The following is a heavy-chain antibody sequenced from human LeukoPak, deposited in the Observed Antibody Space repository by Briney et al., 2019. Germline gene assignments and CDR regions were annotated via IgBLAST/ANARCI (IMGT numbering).Heavy chain of an antibody. CDR2: IYYSGST. CDR1: GGSISSGGYY. Sequence: PSETLSLTCTVSGGSISSGGYYWSWIRQHPGKGLEWIGYIYYSGSTYYNPSLKSRVTISVDTSKNQFSLKLSFVTAADTAVYYCARVEEMATFDYWGQGTLVTVSS. V-gene: IGHV4-31*03. D-gene: IGHD5-24*01. J-gene: IGHJ4*02. CDR3: ARVEEMATFDY.